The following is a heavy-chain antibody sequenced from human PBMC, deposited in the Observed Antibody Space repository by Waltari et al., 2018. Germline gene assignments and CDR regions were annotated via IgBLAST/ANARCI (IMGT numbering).Heavy chain of an antibody. J-gene: IGHJ4*02. Sequence: QVQLQQWGAGLLKPSETLSLTCAVYGGSFSGYYWSWIRQPPGKGLEWIGEIKQHRTTTSTPSLKSRVTISVYTSKNQFSLKLSSVTAADTAVYYCASRRYCSGGSCYSTRRDYWGQGTLVTVSS. CDR1: GGSFSGYY. CDR3: ASRRYCSGGSCYSTRRDY. CDR2: IKQHRTT. V-gene: IGHV4-34*01. D-gene: IGHD2-15*01.